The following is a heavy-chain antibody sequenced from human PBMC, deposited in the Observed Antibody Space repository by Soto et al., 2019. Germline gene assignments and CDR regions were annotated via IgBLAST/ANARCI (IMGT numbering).Heavy chain of an antibody. CDR3: TREIPYFDS. Sequence: EVQFVESGGGLAQPGRSLRLSCATSGFTFTYFSISWVRQAPGRGLEWVGFIRSKDYGGTPEYAASVQGRFAISRDDSTGIAYLQMNSLKNEDTAVYYCTREIPYFDSWGQGTLVTVSS. CDR2: IRSKDYGGTP. V-gene: IGHV3-49*02. J-gene: IGHJ4*02. CDR1: GFTFTYFS.